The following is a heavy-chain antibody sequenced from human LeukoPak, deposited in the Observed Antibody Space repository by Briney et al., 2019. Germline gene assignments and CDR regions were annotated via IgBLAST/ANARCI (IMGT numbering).Heavy chain of an antibody. Sequence: SETLSLTCAVYGGSFSGYYWSWIRRPPGKGLEWIGEINHSGSTNYNPSLKSRVTISVDTSKNQFSLKLSSVTAADTAVYYCARYYYDRSGYYVDYWGQGTLVTVSS. V-gene: IGHV4-34*01. CDR2: INHSGST. J-gene: IGHJ4*02. CDR3: ARYYYDRSGYYVDY. CDR1: GGSFSGYY. D-gene: IGHD3-22*01.